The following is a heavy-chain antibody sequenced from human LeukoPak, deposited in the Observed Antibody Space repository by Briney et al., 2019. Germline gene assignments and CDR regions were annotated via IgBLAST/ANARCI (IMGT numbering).Heavy chain of an antibody. CDR2: ISYDGKNK. CDR1: GFXFSSYS. J-gene: IGHJ4*02. D-gene: IGHD3-22*01. Sequence: GSLRLSCAASGFXFSSYSMHWVRQAPGKGLEWVAVISYDGKNKYYADSVKGRFTISRDNSKSTLYLQMNSLRAEDTAVYYCARGIHTGAYESFVYGDCWGPGTLVTVSS. V-gene: IGHV3-30*04. CDR3: ARGIHTGAYESFVYGDC.